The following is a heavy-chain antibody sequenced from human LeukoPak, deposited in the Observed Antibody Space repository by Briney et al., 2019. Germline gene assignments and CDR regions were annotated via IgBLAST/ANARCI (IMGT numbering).Heavy chain of an antibody. CDR1: GYTFTTYG. CDR2: ISTYNGNT. J-gene: IGHJ5*02. V-gene: IGHV1-18*01. Sequence: GASVRVSCKASGYTFTTYGISLVRQAPGQGLEWMGLISTYNGNTNYAQQFQGRVTMTTDTSMSTTYMELRSLRSDDTAVYYCARDLIAVRPGWFDPWGQGSLVTVSS. D-gene: IGHD6-6*01. CDR3: ARDLIAVRPGWFDP.